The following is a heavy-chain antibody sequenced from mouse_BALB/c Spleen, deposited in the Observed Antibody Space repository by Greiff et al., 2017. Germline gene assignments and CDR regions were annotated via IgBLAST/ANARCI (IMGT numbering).Heavy chain of an antibody. D-gene: IGHD4-1*01. J-gene: IGHJ4*01. CDR1: GYTFSSYW. CDR3: ARGALTPNAMDY. CDR2: ILPGSGST. V-gene: IGHV1-9*01. Sequence: VQLVESGAELMKPGASVKISCKATGYTFSSYWIEWVKQRPGHGLEWIGEILPGSGSTNYNEKFKGKATFTADTSSNTAYMQLSSLTSEDSAVYYCARGALTPNAMDYWGQGTSVTVSS.